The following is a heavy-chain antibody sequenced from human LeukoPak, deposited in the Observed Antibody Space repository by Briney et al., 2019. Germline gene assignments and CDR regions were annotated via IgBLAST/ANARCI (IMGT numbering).Heavy chain of an antibody. V-gene: IGHV4-61*02. CDR1: GGSISSGSYY. J-gene: IGHJ3*02. CDR2: IYTSGST. D-gene: IGHD5-24*01. Sequence: SETLSLTCTVSGGSISSGSYYWSWIRQPAGKGVEWIGRIYTSGSTNYNPSLKSRVTISVDTSKNQFSLKLSSVTAADTAVYYRARESVETYAFYIWGQGTMVTVSS. CDR3: ARESVETYAFYI.